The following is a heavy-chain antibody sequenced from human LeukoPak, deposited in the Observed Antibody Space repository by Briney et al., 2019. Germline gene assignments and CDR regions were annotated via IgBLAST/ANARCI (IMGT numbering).Heavy chain of an antibody. CDR3: ARVGVYDILTPPGE. V-gene: IGHV4-39*01. CDR1: GGSISSSSYY. CDR2: IYYSGST. D-gene: IGHD3-9*01. J-gene: IGHJ4*02. Sequence: SETLPLTCTVSGGSISSSSYYWGWIRQPPGKGLEWIGSIYYSGSTYYNPSLKSRVTISVDTSKNQFSLKLSSVTAADTAVYYCARVGVYDILTPPGEWGQGTLVTVSS.